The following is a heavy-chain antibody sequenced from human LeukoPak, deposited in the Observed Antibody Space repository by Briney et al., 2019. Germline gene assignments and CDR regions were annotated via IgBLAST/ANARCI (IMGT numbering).Heavy chain of an antibody. CDR1: GFTFSSYA. V-gene: IGHV3-23*01. D-gene: IGHD3-9*01. CDR3: VKDVGDILTGYYKSLYFDY. CDR2: IXXXXGST. J-gene: IGHJ4*02. Sequence: PGGSLRLSCAASGFTFSSYAMSWVRQAPGKGLEWVSAIXXXXGSTYYADSVKGRFTISRDNSKNTLYLQMGSLRAEDTAVYYCVKDVGDILTGYYKSLYFDYWGQGTLVTVSS.